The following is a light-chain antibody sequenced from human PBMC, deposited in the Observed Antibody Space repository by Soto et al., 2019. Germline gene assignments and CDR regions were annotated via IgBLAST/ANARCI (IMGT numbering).Light chain of an antibody. CDR1: QSVSSSY. CDR2: GAY. V-gene: IGKV3-20*01. Sequence: VVTLSPGTLSLTPGERATLSCRASQSVSSSYLAWYQQKPGQAPRLLIYGAYSRATGIPDRFSGSGSGTDFTLTISRLEPEDFAVYYCQQYGSSPRITFGQGTRLEIK. J-gene: IGKJ5*01. CDR3: QQYGSSPRIT.